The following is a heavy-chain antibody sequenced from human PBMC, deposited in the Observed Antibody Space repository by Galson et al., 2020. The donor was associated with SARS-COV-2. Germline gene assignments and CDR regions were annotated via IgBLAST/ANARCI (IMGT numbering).Heavy chain of an antibody. D-gene: IGHD3-22*01. Sequence: SETLSLTCAVSGYSINSDFYWAWIRQPPGKGLEWIGSIHHSGTTYQNPSLKSRVAISLGPSKNQFSLNLSSVTAADTAVYYCASPSSSGYYSIWYFDLWGRGTLVTVSS. J-gene: IGHJ2*01. CDR3: ASPSSSGYYSIWYFDL. CDR1: GYSINSDFY. CDR2: IHHSGTT. V-gene: IGHV4-38-2*01.